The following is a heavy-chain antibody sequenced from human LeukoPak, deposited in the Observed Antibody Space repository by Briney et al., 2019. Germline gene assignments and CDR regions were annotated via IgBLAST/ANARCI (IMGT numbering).Heavy chain of an antibody. V-gene: IGHV3-64*01. CDR1: GFIFSSYA. CDR3: ARGGGPAAVFPPRDC. CDR2: ISSNGGTT. J-gene: IGHJ4*02. Sequence: GGSLRLSCAASGFIFSSYAMHWVRQAPGKGLEYVSAISSNGGTTYYANSVKGRFTISRDNSKNTLYLQMGSLRAEDMAVYYCARGGGPAAVFPPRDCWGQGTLVTVSS. D-gene: IGHD2-2*01.